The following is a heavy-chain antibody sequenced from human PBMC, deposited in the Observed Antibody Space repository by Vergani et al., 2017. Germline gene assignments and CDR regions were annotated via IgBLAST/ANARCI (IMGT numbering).Heavy chain of an antibody. D-gene: IGHD1-20*01. CDR3: ARGGPYNWVNGRWLDP. Sequence: QEQLVESGGGMVQPGSSLRLSCAASDSTFRRYYSHWVRQVPGKGLEWVALISSDGSDKFYADSVKGRFTISRDNYKNTLSLKLSGLRPDDTAIYYCARGGPYNWVNGRWLDPWGQGTLVTVSS. V-gene: IGHV3-30-3*01. CDR2: ISSDGSDK. CDR1: DSTFRRYY. J-gene: IGHJ5*02.